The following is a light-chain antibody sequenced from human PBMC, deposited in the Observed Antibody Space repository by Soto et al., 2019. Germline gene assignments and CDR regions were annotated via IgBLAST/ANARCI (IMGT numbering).Light chain of an antibody. CDR2: GAS. Sequence: EVVLTQSPGTLSLSPGERATLSCRASQGLTNNYFAWYQQKPGRALRLLIDGASTRATGIPDRLSGSGSGTDFTLTISRLEPEYVAGYYCQYYDALWTLGHGTQV. CDR3: QYYDALWT. CDR1: QGLTNNY. V-gene: IGKV3-20*01. J-gene: IGKJ1*01.